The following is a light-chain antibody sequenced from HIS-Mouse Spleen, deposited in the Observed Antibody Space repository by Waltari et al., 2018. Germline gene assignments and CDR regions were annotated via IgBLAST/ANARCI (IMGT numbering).Light chain of an antibody. CDR2: EVS. CDR1: SSDVGGYHY. CDR3: SSYTSSSTF. J-gene: IGLJ1*01. V-gene: IGLV2-14*01. Sequence: QSALTQPASVSGSPAQSITISCTGTSSDVGGYHYVSWYQQHPGKAPKLMIYEVSNRPSGVSNRFSGSKSGNTASLTISGLQAEDEADYYCSSYTSSSTFFGTGTKVTVL.